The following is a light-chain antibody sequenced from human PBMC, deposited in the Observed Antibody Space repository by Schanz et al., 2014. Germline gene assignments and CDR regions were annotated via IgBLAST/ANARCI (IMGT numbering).Light chain of an antibody. Sequence: EREWRKIPGTLSKKKVKRETINFRKTQSVTSSYLAWYQQKPGQAPRLLIYGASSRATGIPDRFSGSGSGTDFTLTISRLEPEDFAVYYCQQYGSSPLTFGQGTKVEIK. CDR3: QQYGSSPLT. V-gene: IGKV3-20*01. CDR1: QSVTSSY. CDR2: GAS. J-gene: IGKJ1*01.